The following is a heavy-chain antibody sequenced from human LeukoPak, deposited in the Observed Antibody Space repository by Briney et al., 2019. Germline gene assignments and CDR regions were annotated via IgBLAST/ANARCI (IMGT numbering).Heavy chain of an antibody. CDR3: AREKGADYYGSGSYSNWFDP. J-gene: IGHJ5*02. CDR2: IYYSGST. D-gene: IGHD3-10*01. V-gene: IGHV4-30-4*01. CDR1: GGSISSGDYY. Sequence: SETLSLTCTVSGGSISSGDYYWSWTRQPPGKGLEWIGYIYYSGSTYYNPSLKSRVTISVDTSKNQFSLKLSSVTAADTAVYYCAREKGADYYGSGSYSNWFDPWGQGTLVTVSS.